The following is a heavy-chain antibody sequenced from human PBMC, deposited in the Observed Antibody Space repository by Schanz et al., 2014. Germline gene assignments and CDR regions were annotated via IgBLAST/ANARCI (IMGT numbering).Heavy chain of an antibody. CDR1: GFSFSSYA. J-gene: IGHJ2*01. Sequence: EVQLVESGGGLIQPGGSLRLSCAASGFSFSSYAMGWVRQARGKGLEWVSAMNESHSTIYYADSVRGRFTISRDNAENTRFLQMNSLRAEDTAVYFCAKDLGVDCGDGCFNWYFDRWGRGTLVTVSS. D-gene: IGHD2-21*02. V-gene: IGHV3-23*04. CDR2: MNESHSTI. CDR3: AKDLGVDCGDGCFNWYFDR.